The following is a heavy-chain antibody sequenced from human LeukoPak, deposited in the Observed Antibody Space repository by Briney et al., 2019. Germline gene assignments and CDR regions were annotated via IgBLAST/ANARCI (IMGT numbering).Heavy chain of an antibody. CDR3: ARGTNWSPLDFDY. J-gene: IGHJ4*02. CDR2: ISSDSSSFK. Sequence: GGSLRLSCAASGFTLSSYWMHWVRQAPGKGLEWVSTISSDSSSFKYYAHSVQGRFTISRDNAQKSLYLQMNSLRAEDTAVYYCARGTNWSPLDFDYWGQGSLVTVSS. D-gene: IGHD1-20*01. CDR1: GFTLSSYW. V-gene: IGHV3-21*04.